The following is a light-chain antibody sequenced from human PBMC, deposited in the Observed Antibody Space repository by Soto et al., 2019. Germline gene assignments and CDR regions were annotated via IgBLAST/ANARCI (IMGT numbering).Light chain of an antibody. CDR3: QQYKSYSP. V-gene: IGKV1-5*01. J-gene: IGKJ1*01. CDR1: QNINKV. Sequence: DIQMTQPPSTLSGSVGDSVTITCRTSQNINKVLAWYQQKPGKAPRLLIYDASNWESGVPSRFSGGGSGTEFTLTINNLQPDDFATYICQQYKSYSPFGRGTKVDI. CDR2: DAS.